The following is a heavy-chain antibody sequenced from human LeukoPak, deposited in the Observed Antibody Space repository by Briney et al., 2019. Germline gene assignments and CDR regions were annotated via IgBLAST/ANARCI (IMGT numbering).Heavy chain of an antibody. J-gene: IGHJ6*02. CDR2: ISGSGGTT. D-gene: IGHD6-19*01. V-gene: IGHV3-23*01. CDR1: GFTFNNYA. Sequence: GGSLRLSCAASGFTFNNYAMNWVRQAPGKGLEWVSVISGSGGTTYYADSVKGRFTISRDSSKNTLYLQMNSLRAEDTAVYYCAAYYSSGWYSDYYYGMDVWGQGTTVTVSS. CDR3: AAYYSSGWYSDYYYGMDV.